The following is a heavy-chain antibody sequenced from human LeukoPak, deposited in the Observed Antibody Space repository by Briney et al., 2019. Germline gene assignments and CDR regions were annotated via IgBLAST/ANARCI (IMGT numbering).Heavy chain of an antibody. Sequence: PSETLSLTCTVSGGSISSGDYYWSWIRQPPGKGLEWIGYIYYSGSTYYNPSLKSRVTISVDTSKNQFSLKLSSVTAADTAVYYCARVLSPWYYMDVWGKGTTVTVSS. CDR1: GGSISSGDYY. V-gene: IGHV4-30-4*02. J-gene: IGHJ6*03. CDR2: IYYSGST. CDR3: ARVLSPWYYMDV.